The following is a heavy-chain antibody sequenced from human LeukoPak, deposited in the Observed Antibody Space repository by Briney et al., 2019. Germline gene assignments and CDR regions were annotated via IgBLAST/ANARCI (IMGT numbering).Heavy chain of an antibody. CDR2: IYHSGST. Sequence: SETLSLTCTVSGYSISSGYYWGWIRQPPGKGLEWIGSIYHSGSTYYNPSLKSRVTISVDTSKNQFSLKLSSVTAADTAVYYCARRRNPPSSYYYGSGSYYRSGIDPWGQGTLVTVSS. V-gene: IGHV4-38-2*02. CDR1: GYSISSGYY. D-gene: IGHD3-10*01. J-gene: IGHJ5*02. CDR3: ARRRNPPSSYYYGSGSYYRSGIDP.